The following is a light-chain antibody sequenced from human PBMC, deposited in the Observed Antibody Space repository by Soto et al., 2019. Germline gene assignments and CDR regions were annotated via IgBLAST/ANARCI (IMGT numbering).Light chain of an antibody. Sequence: EIVWTQSPATLSLSPGERAILSCSASQSVSSYLAWYQQKPGQAPRLLLYDASNRATVIPARFSGSGSGTDFTLTIRSLEPEDFAVYYCQQRCNWPFTFCGGTKVEI. CDR1: QSVSSY. CDR2: DAS. CDR3: QQRCNWPFT. J-gene: IGKJ4*01. V-gene: IGKV3-11*01.